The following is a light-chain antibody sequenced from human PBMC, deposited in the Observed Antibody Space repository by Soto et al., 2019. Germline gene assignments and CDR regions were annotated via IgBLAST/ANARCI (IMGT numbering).Light chain of an antibody. CDR2: DVS. V-gene: IGLV2-14*01. Sequence: QSALTQPASVSGSPGQSITFSCTGTSSDVGAYNYVAWYQQHPGKAPKLMIYDVSNRPSGVSNRFSGSQSGNTASLTISGLQAEDEADYYCSSYTTGRTLLFGGGTKSPS. CDR3: SSYTTGRTLL. J-gene: IGLJ2*01. CDR1: SSDVGAYNY.